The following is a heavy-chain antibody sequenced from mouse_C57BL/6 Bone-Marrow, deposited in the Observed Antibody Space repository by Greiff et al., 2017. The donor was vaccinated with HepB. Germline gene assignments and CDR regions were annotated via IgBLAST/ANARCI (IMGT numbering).Heavy chain of an antibody. J-gene: IGHJ4*01. CDR2: INYDGSST. V-gene: IGHV5-16*01. CDR3: ARGGFNYDGYAMDY. CDR1: GFTFSDYY. D-gene: IGHD2-4*01. Sequence: EVKVVESEGGLVQPGSSMKLSCTASGFTFSDYYMAWVRQVPEKGLEWVANINYDGSSTYYLDSLKSRFIISRDNAKNILYLQMSSLKSEDTATYYCARGGFNYDGYAMDYWGQGTSVTVSS.